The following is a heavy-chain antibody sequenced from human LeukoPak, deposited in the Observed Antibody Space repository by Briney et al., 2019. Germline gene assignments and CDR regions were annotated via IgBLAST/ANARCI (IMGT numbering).Heavy chain of an antibody. CDR1: GFTFSNNY. CDR3: ASRLTGQAPAPPTN. Sequence: GGSLRLSCAASGFTFSNNYMSWVRQAPGEGLEWVSVIYTSGSTYYTDSVKGRFTVSRDNSKNTLYLQMNSLRAEDTAVYYCASRLTGQAPAPPTNWGQGTLVTVSS. V-gene: IGHV3-53*01. CDR2: IYTSGST. D-gene: IGHD3-9*01. J-gene: IGHJ4*02.